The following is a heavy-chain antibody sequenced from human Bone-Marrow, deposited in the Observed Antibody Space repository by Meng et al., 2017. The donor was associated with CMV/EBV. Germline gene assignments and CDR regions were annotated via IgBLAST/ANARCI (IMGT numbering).Heavy chain of an antibody. D-gene: IGHD4/OR15-4a*01. CDR3: ARVDPYGGNPYYYYGMDV. CDR2: INPNSGGT. J-gene: IGHJ6*02. Sequence: ASVKVSCKASGYTFSTYYMHWVRQAPGQGLEWMGWINPNSGGTNYAQKFQGRVTMTRDTSISTAYMELSRLRSDDTAVYYCARVDPYGGNPYYYYGMDVWGQGTTVTVSS. CDR1: GYTFSTYY. V-gene: IGHV1-2*02.